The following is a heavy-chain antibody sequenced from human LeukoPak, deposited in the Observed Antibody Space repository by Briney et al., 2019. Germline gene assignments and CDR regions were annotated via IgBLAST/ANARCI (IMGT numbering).Heavy chain of an antibody. J-gene: IGHJ4*02. CDR2: ISYDGSNK. Sequence: GRSLRLSCAASGFTFSSYAMHWVRQAPGKGLEWAAVISYDGSNKYYADSVKGRFTISRDNSKNTLYLQMNSLRAEDTAVYYCARDGPGRITMIVVVITGDFDYWGQGTLVTVSS. CDR1: GFTFSSYA. V-gene: IGHV3-30-3*01. CDR3: ARDGPGRITMIVVVITGDFDY. D-gene: IGHD3-22*01.